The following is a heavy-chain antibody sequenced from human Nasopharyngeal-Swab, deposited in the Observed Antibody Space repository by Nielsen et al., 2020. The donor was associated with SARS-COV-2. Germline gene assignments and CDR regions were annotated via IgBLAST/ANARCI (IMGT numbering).Heavy chain of an antibody. J-gene: IGHJ6*02. CDR3: ARGVEVGVPYYYYGMDV. V-gene: IGHV3-21*01. CDR1: GFTFSSYS. CDR2: ISSSSSYI. Sequence: GGSLRLSCAASGFTFSSYSMNWVRQAPGKGLEWVSSISSSSSYIYYADSVKGRFTISRDNAKNSLYLQMNSLRAEDTAVYYCARGVEVGVPYYYYGMDVWGQGTTVTASS. D-gene: IGHD3-3*01.